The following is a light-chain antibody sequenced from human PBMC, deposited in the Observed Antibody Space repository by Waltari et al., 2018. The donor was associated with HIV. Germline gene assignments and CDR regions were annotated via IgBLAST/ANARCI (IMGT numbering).Light chain of an antibody. J-gene: IGKJ4*02. Sequence: DIQMTQSQPSLSASLGDRVTITCRPSQTIDNSVASYQHTPGKAPKLLLSAASRLETGVPSRFSGSGSGTNYSLTISSLQPDDFATYYCQQSYSAPLTFGGGTKLEIK. CDR1: QTIDNS. V-gene: IGKV1-NL1*01. CDR3: QQSYSAPLT. CDR2: AAS.